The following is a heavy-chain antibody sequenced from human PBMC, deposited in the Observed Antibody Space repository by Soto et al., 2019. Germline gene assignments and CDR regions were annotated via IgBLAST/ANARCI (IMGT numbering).Heavy chain of an antibody. D-gene: IGHD3-16*01. V-gene: IGHV4-31*02. CDR2: IYYSGST. CDR1: GGSISSGGYY. Sequence: KTSETLSLTCTVSGGSISSGGYYWSWIRQHPGKGLEWIGYIYYSGSTYYNPSLKSRVTISVDTSKNQFSLKLSSVTAADTAVYYCARETFRGVSFNDAFDIWGQGTMVTVSS. J-gene: IGHJ3*02. CDR3: ARETFRGVSFNDAFDI.